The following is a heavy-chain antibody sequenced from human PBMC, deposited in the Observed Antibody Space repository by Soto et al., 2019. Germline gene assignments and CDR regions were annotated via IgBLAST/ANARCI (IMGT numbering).Heavy chain of an antibody. CDR1: GFTFSSYA. V-gene: IGHV3-23*01. Sequence: GGSLRLSCAASGFTFSSYAMSWVRQAPGKGLEWVSAISGSGGSTYYADSVKGRFTISRDNSKNTLYLQMNSLRAEDTAVYYCAKAMSYMIVVPDGDYWGQGTLVTVSS. J-gene: IGHJ4*02. D-gene: IGHD3-22*01. CDR3: AKAMSYMIVVPDGDY. CDR2: ISGSGGST.